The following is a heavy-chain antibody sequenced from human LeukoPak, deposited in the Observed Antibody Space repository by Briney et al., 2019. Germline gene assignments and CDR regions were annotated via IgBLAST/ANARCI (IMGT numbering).Heavy chain of an antibody. CDR3: ARDGGYCTNGVCSHNWFDP. CDR1: GYTFTSYG. V-gene: IGHV1-18*01. D-gene: IGHD2-8*01. CDR2: ISAYNGNT. Sequence: ASVKVSCKASGYTFTSYGISWVRQAPGQGLEWMGWISAYNGNTNYAQKLQGRVTMTTDTSTSTAYMELRSLRSDDTAVYYCARDGGYCTNGVCSHNWFDPWGQGTLVTVSS. J-gene: IGHJ5*02.